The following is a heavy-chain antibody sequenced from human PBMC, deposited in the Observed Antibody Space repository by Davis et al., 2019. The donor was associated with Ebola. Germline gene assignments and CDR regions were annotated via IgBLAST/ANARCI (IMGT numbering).Heavy chain of an antibody. CDR3: ARLQWGQHGASFYYQGWFDS. CDR1: GFSSTTYW. Sequence: GESLKISCQDSGFSSTTYWVGWVRQTPGQGLEWMGMIYVDDSDTRYSPSLQGQVTISADKSIGAAYLQWDSLKASDTATYYCARLQWGQHGASFYYQGWFDSWGRGTLVTVSS. CDR2: IYVDDSDT. J-gene: IGHJ5*01. V-gene: IGHV5-51*01. D-gene: IGHD2/OR15-2a*01.